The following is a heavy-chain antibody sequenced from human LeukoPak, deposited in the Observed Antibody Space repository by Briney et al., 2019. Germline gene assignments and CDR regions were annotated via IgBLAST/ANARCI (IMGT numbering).Heavy chain of an antibody. D-gene: IGHD3-3*01. CDR3: ARDYYDFWSGYYTLYYYYYYMDV. CDR1: GFTFSSYW. Sequence: GGSLRLSYAASGFTFSSYWMSWVRQAPGKGLEWVANIKQDGSEKYYVDSVKGRFTISRDNAKNSLYLQMNSPRAEDTAVYYCARDYYDFWSGYYTLYYYYYYMDVWGKGTTVTVSS. CDR2: IKQDGSEK. V-gene: IGHV3-7*01. J-gene: IGHJ6*03.